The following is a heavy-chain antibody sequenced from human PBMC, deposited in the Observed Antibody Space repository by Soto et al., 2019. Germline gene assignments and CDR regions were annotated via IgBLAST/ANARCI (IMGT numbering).Heavy chain of an antibody. Sequence: QVQLVQSGAEVKKPGSSVKVSCKASGGTFSSYAISWVRQAPGQGLEWMGGIIPIFGTANYAQKFQGRVTITADESTSTAYKELSSLRSEDTAVYYCASEPYGGNGVDWYFDLWGRGTLVTVSS. CDR2: IIPIFGTA. J-gene: IGHJ2*01. D-gene: IGHD4-17*01. CDR3: ASEPYGGNGVDWYFDL. CDR1: GGTFSSYA. V-gene: IGHV1-69*12.